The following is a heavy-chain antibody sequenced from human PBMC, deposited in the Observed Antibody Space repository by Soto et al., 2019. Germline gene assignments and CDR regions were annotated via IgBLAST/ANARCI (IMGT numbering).Heavy chain of an antibody. Sequence: ASVKVSCKASGYTFTSYGISWVRQAPGQGLEWMGWISAYNGNTNYAQKLQGRVTMTTDTSTSTAYMELRGLRSDDTAVYYCARDKQWLVYYYYGMDVWGQGTTVTVSS. CDR1: GYTFTSYG. D-gene: IGHD6-19*01. J-gene: IGHJ6*02. CDR2: ISAYNGNT. V-gene: IGHV1-18*01. CDR3: ARDKQWLVYYYYGMDV.